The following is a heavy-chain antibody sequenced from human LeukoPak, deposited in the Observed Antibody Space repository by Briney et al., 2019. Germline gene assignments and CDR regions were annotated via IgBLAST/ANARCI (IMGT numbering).Heavy chain of an antibody. V-gene: IGHV3-20*04. CDR1: GFAFDEHG. CDR2: INWSGGST. CDR3: ARAPITSPFYFDY. Sequence: GGSLSLSCTASGFAFDEHGMSWVRQVPGKGLEWVSGINWSGGSTGYADPLRGRFTISRDNAKNSLYLQMDSLRAEDTALYYCARAPITSPFYFDYWGQGTLVTVSS. J-gene: IGHJ4*02. D-gene: IGHD2-2*01.